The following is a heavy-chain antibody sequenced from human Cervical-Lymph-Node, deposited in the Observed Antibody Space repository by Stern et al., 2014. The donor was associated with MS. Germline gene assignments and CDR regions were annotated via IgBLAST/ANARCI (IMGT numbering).Heavy chain of an antibody. V-gene: IGHV1-69*01. CDR3: ARPRGEYSGYDYFDY. CDR2: IIPIFCTA. J-gene: IGHJ4*02. Sequence: VQLVESGAEVKKPGSSVKVSCKASGGTFSSYAISWVRQAPGQGLEWMGGIIPIFCTANYAQKFQGRVTITADESTSTAYMELSRPRSEDTAVYYCARPRGEYSGYDYFDYRGQGTLVTVSS. D-gene: IGHD5-12*01. CDR1: GGTFSSYA.